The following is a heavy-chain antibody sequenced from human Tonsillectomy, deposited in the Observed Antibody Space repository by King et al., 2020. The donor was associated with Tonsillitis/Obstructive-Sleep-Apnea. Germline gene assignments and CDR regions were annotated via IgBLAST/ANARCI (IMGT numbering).Heavy chain of an antibody. CDR2: IKSGGSNI. J-gene: IGHJ4*02. CDR3: ARAGYCSGGNCYSTLFDY. Sequence: VQLVESGGGLVQPGGSLRLSCAASGFTFSSYEMNWVRQAPGKGLEWLSYIKSGGSNIYYADSVKGRFTISRDNAKNSLYLQMNSLRAEDTAVYYCARAGYCSGGNCYSTLFDYWDQGTLVTVSS. D-gene: IGHD2-15*01. CDR1: GFTFSSYE. V-gene: IGHV3-48*03.